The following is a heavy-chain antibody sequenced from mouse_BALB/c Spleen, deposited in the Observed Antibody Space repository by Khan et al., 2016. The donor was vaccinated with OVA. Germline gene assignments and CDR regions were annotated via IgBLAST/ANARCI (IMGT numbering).Heavy chain of an antibody. CDR2: INTYNGEP. CDR1: GYTFTNYG. D-gene: IGHD6-1*01. Sequence: QVQLQQSGPELKKPGETVKISCKASGYTFTNYGMNWVKQAPGKGLKWMGWINTYNGEPTYTDDFKGRFAFSLETSASTAYLQLNTLNNEDMATYCCARGASYWYFDVWGAVTTVTVSS. V-gene: IGHV9-1*02. J-gene: IGHJ1*01. CDR3: ARGASYWYFDV.